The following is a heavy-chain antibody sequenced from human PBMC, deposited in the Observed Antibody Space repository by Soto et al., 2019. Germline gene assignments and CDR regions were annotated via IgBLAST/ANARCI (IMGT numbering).Heavy chain of an antibody. CDR1: GFTFNIYT. CDR2: ISSGSTYI. V-gene: IGHV3-21*06. Sequence: GGSLRLSCAASGFTFNIYTMNWVRQAPGKGLEWVSSISSGSTYISYADSVKGRFIISRDNAKNSLYLQMISLGVEDTAVYYCARDRTNGLHSNDAFDIWGQGTMVTVS. J-gene: IGHJ3*02. D-gene: IGHD2-8*01. CDR3: ARDRTNGLHSNDAFDI.